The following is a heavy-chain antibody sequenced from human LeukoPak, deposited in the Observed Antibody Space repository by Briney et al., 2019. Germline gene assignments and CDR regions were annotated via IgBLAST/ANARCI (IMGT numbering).Heavy chain of an antibody. CDR3: ARDVYGLIGRGITMVRGPSYSDY. V-gene: IGHV4-30-4*07. CDR2: IYDSGST. D-gene: IGHD3-10*01. J-gene: IGHJ4*02. Sequence: PSETLSLTCAVSGGSISSGDYSWSWIRQPPGKGLEWIAYIYDSGSTNYNPSLKSRVTISVDTSKNQFSLKLSSVTAADTAVYYCARDVYGLIGRGITMVRGPSYSDYWGQGTLVTVSS. CDR1: GGSISSGDYS.